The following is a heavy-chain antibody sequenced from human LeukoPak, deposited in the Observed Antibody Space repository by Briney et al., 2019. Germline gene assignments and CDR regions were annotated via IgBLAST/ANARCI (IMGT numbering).Heavy chain of an antibody. D-gene: IGHD3-22*01. CDR3: VRSNYYDSSEDY. V-gene: IGHV3-11*04. CDR2: ISSSGSTI. J-gene: IGHJ4*02. CDR1: GFTFSDYY. Sequence: GGSLRLSCAASGFTFSDYYMSWIRQAPGKGLEWVSYISSSGSTIYYADSVKGRFTISRDNAKNSLYLQMNSLRAEDTAVYYCVRSNYYDSSEDYWGQGTLVTVSS.